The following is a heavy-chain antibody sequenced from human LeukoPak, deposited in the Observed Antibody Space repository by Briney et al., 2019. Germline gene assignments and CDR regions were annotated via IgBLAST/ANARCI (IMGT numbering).Heavy chain of an antibody. CDR2: IYTSGST. CDR3: ARARYCSSTSCPYYYYMDV. D-gene: IGHD2-2*01. Sequence: SETLSLTCTVSGGSISSYYWSWIRQPPGKGLEWIGRIYTSGSTNYNPSLKSRVTMSVDTSKNQFSLKLSSVTAADTAVYYCARARYCSSTSCPYYYYMDVWGKGTTVTVSS. V-gene: IGHV4-4*07. J-gene: IGHJ6*03. CDR1: GGSISSYY.